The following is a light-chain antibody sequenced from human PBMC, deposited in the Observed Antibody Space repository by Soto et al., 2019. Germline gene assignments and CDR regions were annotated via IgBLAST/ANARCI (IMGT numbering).Light chain of an antibody. CDR2: EVT. V-gene: IGLV2-14*01. Sequence: QSVLTQPASVSGSPGQSIAISCTGSSSDVGFYNYISWYQQHPGKVPKLIIYEVTNRPSGVSNRFSGSKSGNTASLTISGLQAEDEADYYCCSYATGSTGIFATSPKVTVL. J-gene: IGLJ1*01. CDR1: SSDVGFYNY. CDR3: CSYATGSTGI.